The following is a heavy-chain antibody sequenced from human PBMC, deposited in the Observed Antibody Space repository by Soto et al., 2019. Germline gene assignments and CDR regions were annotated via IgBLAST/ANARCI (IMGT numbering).Heavy chain of an antibody. D-gene: IGHD3-9*01. J-gene: IGHJ4*02. CDR2: INPSGGST. CDR1: GYTFTSYY. CDR3: ARASGGVVLRYFHWLAHDY. V-gene: IGHV1-46*01. Sequence: ASVKSSCKASGYTFTSYYMHWVRQAPGQGLEWMGIINPSGGSTSYAQKFQGRVTMTRDTSTSTVYMELSSLRSEDTAVYYCARASGGVVLRYFHWLAHDYWGQGTLVTVSS.